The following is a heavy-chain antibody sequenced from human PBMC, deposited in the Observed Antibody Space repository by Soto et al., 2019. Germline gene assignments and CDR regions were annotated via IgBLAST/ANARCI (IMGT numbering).Heavy chain of an antibody. CDR2: INSDVSST. D-gene: IGHD6-19*01. Sequence: PGGSLRLSCAACGFTFSDHWMHWVRLAPGKGLMWVSRINSDVSSTTYADSVKGRFTISRDNAKHTLYLQMNSLRAEDTAVYYCARRPASVALASIYAGVWDQGTTVTVS. CDR1: GFTFSDHW. CDR3: ARRPASVALASIYAGV. V-gene: IGHV3-74*01. J-gene: IGHJ6*02.